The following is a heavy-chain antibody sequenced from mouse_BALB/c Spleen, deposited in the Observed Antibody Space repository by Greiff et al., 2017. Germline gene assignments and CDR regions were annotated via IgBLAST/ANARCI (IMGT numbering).Heavy chain of an antibody. J-gene: IGHJ2*01. CDR3: DSTGTFDY. CDR1: GFTFTDSY. V-gene: IGHV14-3*02. Sequence: VQLQQSGAELVKPGASVKLSCTASGFTFTDSYMHWVKQRPEQGLEWIGRIDPANGNTKYDPKFQGKATITADTSSNTAYLQLSSLTSEDTAVYYSDSTGTFDYWGQGTTLTVSS. D-gene: IGHD4-1*02. CDR2: IDPANGNT.